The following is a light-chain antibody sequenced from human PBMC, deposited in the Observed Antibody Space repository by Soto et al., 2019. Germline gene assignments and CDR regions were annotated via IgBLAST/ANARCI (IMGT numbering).Light chain of an antibody. V-gene: IGLV2-14*01. CDR1: SSDVGGYNY. J-gene: IGLJ1*01. Sequence: QSALTQPASVSGSPGQSITISCTGTSSDVGGYNYVSWYQQHPGKAPKLMIYEVTNRPSGVSNRFSGSKSGNTASLTISGLQAEDEADYYCSSYISRSTLVFGTGTKVTV. CDR3: SSYISRSTLV. CDR2: EVT.